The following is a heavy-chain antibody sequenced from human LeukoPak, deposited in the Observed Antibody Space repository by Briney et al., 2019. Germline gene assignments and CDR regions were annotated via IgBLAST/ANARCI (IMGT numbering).Heavy chain of an antibody. V-gene: IGHV4-34*01. CDR1: GGSFSGYY. CDR2: INHSGST. CDR3: AGRAGSYVYFAY. J-gene: IGHJ4*02. D-gene: IGHD5-18*01. Sequence: PSETLSLTCAVYGGSFSGYYWSWIRQPPGKGLEWIGEINHSGSTNYNPSLKSRVTISVDTSKNQFSLKLSSVTAADTAVYYCAGRAGSYVYFAYWAQGPLVPV.